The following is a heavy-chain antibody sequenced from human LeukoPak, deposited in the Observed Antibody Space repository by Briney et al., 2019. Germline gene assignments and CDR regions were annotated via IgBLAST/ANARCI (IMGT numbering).Heavy chain of an antibody. J-gene: IGHJ4*02. Sequence: PSETLSLTCTVSGGSISSYNWSWIRQPAGKGLEWIGRIFTSGSTNYNPSLKSRVTMSLDTSKNQFSLQLSSVTAADTAVYYCATYSSSLTDWGQGTLVTVSS. CDR1: GGSISSYN. D-gene: IGHD6-6*01. CDR2: IFTSGST. V-gene: IGHV4-4*07. CDR3: ATYSSSLTD.